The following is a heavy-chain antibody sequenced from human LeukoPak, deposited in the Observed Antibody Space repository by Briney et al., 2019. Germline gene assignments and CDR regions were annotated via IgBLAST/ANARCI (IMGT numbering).Heavy chain of an antibody. J-gene: IGHJ4*02. Sequence: GGSLRLSCAASGFTFSSYSMNWVRQAPGKGLEGVSSISSSSGYIYYADSVKGRFTISRDNAKNSLYLQMNSLRAEDTAVYYCARDGIVGGKFDYWGQGTLVTVSS. CDR2: ISSSSGYI. CDR1: GFTFSSYS. CDR3: ARDGIVGGKFDY. V-gene: IGHV3-21*01. D-gene: IGHD1-26*01.